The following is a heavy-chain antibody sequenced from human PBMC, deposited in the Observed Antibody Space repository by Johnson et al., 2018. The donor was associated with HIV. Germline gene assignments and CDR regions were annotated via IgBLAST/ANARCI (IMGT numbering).Heavy chain of an antibody. J-gene: IGHJ3*02. Sequence: QMLLVESRAGSVTPGAEMGRSSAAARVTFSEYYVTWNRKAPGKGLEWVSYISRSGSTIYSADSVNARFTISRDNAKNSLYLQMNSLRDEDTALYYCARPADYGDYSRDAFDIWGQGTMVTVSS. CDR2: ISRSGSTI. CDR3: ARPADYGDYSRDAFDI. CDR1: RVTFSEYY. V-gene: IGHV3-11*04. D-gene: IGHD4-17*01.